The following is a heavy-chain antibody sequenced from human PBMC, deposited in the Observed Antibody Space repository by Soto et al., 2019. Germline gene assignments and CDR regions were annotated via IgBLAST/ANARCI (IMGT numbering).Heavy chain of an antibody. CDR1: GFTFSSYA. J-gene: IGHJ3*02. V-gene: IGHV3-23*01. Sequence: GGSLRLSCAASGFTFSSYAMSWVRQAPGKGLELVSAISGSGGSTYYADSVKGRFTISRDNSKNTLYLQMNSLRAEDTAVYYCAKGRTVVTIPVNAFDIWGQGTMVTVSS. CDR2: ISGSGGST. CDR3: AKGRTVVTIPVNAFDI. D-gene: IGHD3-22*01.